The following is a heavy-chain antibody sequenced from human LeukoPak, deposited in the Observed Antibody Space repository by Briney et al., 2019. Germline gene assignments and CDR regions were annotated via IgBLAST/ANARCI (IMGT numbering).Heavy chain of an antibody. J-gene: IGHJ5*02. Sequence: PSETLSLTCTVSGGSISSGSYYWGWIRQPPGKGLEWIGSIYYSGSTYYNPSLKSRVTISVDTSKNQFSLKLSSVTAADTAVYYCARQALELLWFGELLKGGWFDPWGQGTLVTVSS. D-gene: IGHD3-10*01. CDR2: IYYSGST. V-gene: IGHV4-39*01. CDR3: ARQALELLWFGELLKGGWFDP. CDR1: GGSISSGSYY.